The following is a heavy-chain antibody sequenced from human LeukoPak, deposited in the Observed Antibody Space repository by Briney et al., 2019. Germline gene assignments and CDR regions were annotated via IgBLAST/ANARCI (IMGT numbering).Heavy chain of an antibody. CDR1: GGSSTNYY. J-gene: IGHJ3*02. V-gene: IGHV4-59*08. D-gene: IGHD1-26*01. Sequence: SETLSLTCCVSGGSSTNYYWSWIRQPPGRGLEWIGYIYYSGSTNSNASLKSRVTIFVDPSKNQFSLRLSSVTAADTAVYYCARHRADSYSSLFDIWGQGTMVTVSS. CDR3: ARHRADSYSSLFDI. CDR2: IYYSGST.